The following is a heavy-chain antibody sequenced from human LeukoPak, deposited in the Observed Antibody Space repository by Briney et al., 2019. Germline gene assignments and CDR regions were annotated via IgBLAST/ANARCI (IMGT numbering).Heavy chain of an antibody. CDR2: IYQSGTT. V-gene: IGHV4-61*01. CDR3: ATMKAVRVNDFWSGYPDY. D-gene: IGHD3-3*01. CDR1: GGSIRSTTHY. Sequence: PETLSLTCTVSGGSIRSTTHYWSWIRQPPGKGLEWMGYIYQSGTTNYNPSLRSRVTISVDTSRNQFSLKLSSVTAADTAVYYCATMKAVRVNDFWSGYPDYWGQGTLVTVSS. J-gene: IGHJ4*02.